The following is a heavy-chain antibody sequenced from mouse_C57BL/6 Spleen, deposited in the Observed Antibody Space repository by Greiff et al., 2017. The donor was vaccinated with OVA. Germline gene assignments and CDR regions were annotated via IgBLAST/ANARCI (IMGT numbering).Heavy chain of an antibody. CDR3: AGAEGAYSESGAWFAY. Sequence: LQESGAELVKPGASVKLSCKASGYTFTEYTIHWVKQRPGQGLEWIGWFYPGSGSIKYNEKFKDKATLTADKSSSTAYMELRRLTSENSAVYFCAGAEGAYSESGAWFAYWGQGTLVTVSA. CDR1: GYTFTEYT. J-gene: IGHJ3*01. V-gene: IGHV1-62-2*01. D-gene: IGHD2-12*01. CDR2: FYPGSGSI.